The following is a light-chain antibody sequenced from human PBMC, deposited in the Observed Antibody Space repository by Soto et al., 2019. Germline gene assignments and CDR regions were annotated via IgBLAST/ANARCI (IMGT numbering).Light chain of an antibody. V-gene: IGKV3-11*01. Sequence: EIVLTQSAATLSLSPGERATLSCRASQSVSSYLAWYQQKPGQAPRLLIYDASNRATGIPARFSGSGSGTDFTLTISSLEPEDFAVYYCQQRSNWLITFGQGTRLE. CDR3: QQRSNWLIT. J-gene: IGKJ5*01. CDR1: QSVSSY. CDR2: DAS.